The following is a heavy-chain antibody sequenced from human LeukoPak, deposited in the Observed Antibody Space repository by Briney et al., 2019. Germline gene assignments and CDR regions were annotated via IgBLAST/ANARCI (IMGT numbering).Heavy chain of an antibody. CDR2: IYTSGST. CDR3: ARVEVLKYYFDY. CDR1: GGSISSGSYY. J-gene: IGHJ4*02. Sequence: SETLSLTCTVSGGSISSGSYYWSWIRQPAGKGLEWIGRIYTSGSTNYNPSLKSRVTISVDTSKNQFSLKLSSVTAADTAVYYCARVEVLKYYFDYWGQGTLVTVSS. V-gene: IGHV4-61*02.